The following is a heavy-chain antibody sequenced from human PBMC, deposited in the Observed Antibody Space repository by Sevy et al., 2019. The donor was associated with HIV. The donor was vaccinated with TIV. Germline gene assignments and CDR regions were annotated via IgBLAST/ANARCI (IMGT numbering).Heavy chain of an antibody. CDR1: GGSISSYY. Sequence: SETLSLTCTVSGGSISSYYWSWIRQPPGKGLEWIGYIYYSGSTNYNPSLKSRVTISVDTSKNQFSLKLSSVTAADTAVYYCARVGPSWYSSDGPYYFDYWGQGTLVTVSS. V-gene: IGHV4-59*01. CDR2: IYYSGST. J-gene: IGHJ4*02. D-gene: IGHD6-19*01. CDR3: ARVGPSWYSSDGPYYFDY.